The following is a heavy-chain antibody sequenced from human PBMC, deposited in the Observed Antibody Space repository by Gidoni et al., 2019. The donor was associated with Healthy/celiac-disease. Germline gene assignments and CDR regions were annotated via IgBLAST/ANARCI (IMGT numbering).Heavy chain of an antibody. V-gene: IGHV3-15*01. J-gene: IGHJ6*02. CDR1: GFTFSNAC. CDR2: IKSKTDGGTT. D-gene: IGHD3-22*01. Sequence: EVQPVATGGGFVKPGGSHRLSCADSGFTFSNACMTWVRQAPGKGQEWVGRIKSKTDGGTTDNAAPVKGRFTISRDDSKNTLYLQMNSLKTEDTAVYYCTTGRLDSSGYSYYYYGMDVWGQGTTVTVSS. CDR3: TTGRLDSSGYSYYYYGMDV.